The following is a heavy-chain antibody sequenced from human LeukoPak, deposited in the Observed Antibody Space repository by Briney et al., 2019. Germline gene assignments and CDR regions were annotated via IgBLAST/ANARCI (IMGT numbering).Heavy chain of an antibody. CDR3: ARDWHRAALDY. V-gene: IGHV3-30-3*01. D-gene: IGHD6-25*01. Sequence: PGGSLRLSCAASGFTFSSYAMHWVRQAPGKGLEWVAVISYDGSNKYYADSVKGRFTISRDNSKNTLYLQMNSLRAEDTAVYYCARDWHRAALDYWGQGALVIVSS. J-gene: IGHJ4*02. CDR1: GFTFSSYA. CDR2: ISYDGSNK.